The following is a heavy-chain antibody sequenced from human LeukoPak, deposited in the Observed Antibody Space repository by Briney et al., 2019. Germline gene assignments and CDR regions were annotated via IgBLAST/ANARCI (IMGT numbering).Heavy chain of an antibody. CDR2: ISGSGGST. CDR3: AKVRVERWLQFAFDI. D-gene: IGHD5-24*01. V-gene: IGHV3-23*01. CDR1: GFTFSSYA. Sequence: PGGSLRLSCAASGFTFSSYAMSWVRQAPGKGLEWVSAISGSGGSTYYADSVRGRFTISRDNSKNTLYLQMNSLRAEDTAVYYCAKVRVERWLQFAFDIWGQGTMVTVSS. J-gene: IGHJ3*02.